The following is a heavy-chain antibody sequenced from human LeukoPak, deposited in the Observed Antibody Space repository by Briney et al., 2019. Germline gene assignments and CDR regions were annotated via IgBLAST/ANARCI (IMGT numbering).Heavy chain of an antibody. CDR2: ISGSGDRT. Sequence: GGSLRLSCAASGFTFSSSAMSWVRQAPGKGLEWVSTISGSGDRTYYADSVKGRFTISRDNSKNTLYLQMNSLRAEDTAVYYCARDTGGYGSDDAFDIWGQGTMVTVSS. V-gene: IGHV3-23*01. D-gene: IGHD3-10*01. J-gene: IGHJ3*02. CDR3: ARDTGGYGSDDAFDI. CDR1: GFTFSSSA.